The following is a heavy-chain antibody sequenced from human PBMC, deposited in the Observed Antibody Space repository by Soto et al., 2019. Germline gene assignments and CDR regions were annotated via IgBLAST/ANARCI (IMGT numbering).Heavy chain of an antibody. CDR2: IYYSGST. Sequence: SETLSLTCSVSGASIRSYYWSWIRQPPGKGLEWIGYIYYSGSTNYNPSLKSRVTISVDTSKNQFSLKLSSVTAADTAVYYCARLGKYYYYYYGMDVWGQGTTVTVSS. D-gene: IGHD1-26*01. CDR3: ARLGKYYYYYYGMDV. J-gene: IGHJ6*02. CDR1: GASIRSYY. V-gene: IGHV4-59*01.